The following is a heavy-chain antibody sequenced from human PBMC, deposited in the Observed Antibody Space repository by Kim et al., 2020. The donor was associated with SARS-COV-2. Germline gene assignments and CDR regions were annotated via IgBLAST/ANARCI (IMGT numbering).Heavy chain of an antibody. CDR3: ARGFVTVTLDNWFDP. D-gene: IGHD4-17*01. V-gene: IGHV4-59*01. J-gene: IGHJ5*02. CDR1: GGSISSYY. Sequence: SETLSLTCTVSGGSISSYYWSWIRQPPGKGLEWIGYIYYSGSTNYNPSLKSRVTISVDTSKNQFSLKLSSVTAADTAVYYCARGFVTVTLDNWFDPWVPG. CDR2: IYYSGST.